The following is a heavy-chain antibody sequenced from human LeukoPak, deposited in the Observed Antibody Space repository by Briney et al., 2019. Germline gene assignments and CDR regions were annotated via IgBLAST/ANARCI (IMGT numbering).Heavy chain of an antibody. CDR2: ISSSSSYI. CDR1: GFTFSSYS. D-gene: IGHD6-19*01. J-gene: IGHJ4*02. V-gene: IGHV3-21*01. Sequence: GGSLRLSCAASGFTFSSYSMNWVRQAPGRGLEWVSSISSSSSYIYYADSVKGRFTISRDNAKNSLYLQMNSLRAEDTAVYYCAGLGYSSGWYSFDYWGQGTLVTVSS. CDR3: AGLGYSSGWYSFDY.